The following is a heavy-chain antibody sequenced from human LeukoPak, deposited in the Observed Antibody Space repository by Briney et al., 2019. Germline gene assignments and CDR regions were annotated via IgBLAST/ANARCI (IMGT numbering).Heavy chain of an antibody. D-gene: IGHD2-2*01. V-gene: IGHV4-30-2*01. CDR3: ARIGYCSSTSCFNEDY. J-gene: IGHJ4*02. CDR1: GGSISSGGYY. CDR2: IYHSGST. Sequence: SETLSLTCTVSGGSISSGGYYWSWIRQPPGKGLEWIGYIYHSGSTYYNPSLKSRVTISVDRSKNQFSLKLSSVTAADTAVYYCARIGYCSSTSCFNEDYWGQGTLVTVSS.